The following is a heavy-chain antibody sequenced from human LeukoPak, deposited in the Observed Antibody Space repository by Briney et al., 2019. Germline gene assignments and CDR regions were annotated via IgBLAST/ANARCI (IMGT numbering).Heavy chain of an antibody. CDR1: GGSISSYY. Sequence: SETLSLTCTVSGGSISSYYWSWIRQPPGKGLEWIGYIYYSGYTIYNPSLKSRVTISVDTSKNQFSLKLSSVTAADTAVYYCARTTMVRGTYYMDVWGKGTTVTISS. J-gene: IGHJ6*03. CDR3: ARTTMVRGTYYMDV. CDR2: IYYSGYT. D-gene: IGHD3-10*01. V-gene: IGHV4-59*01.